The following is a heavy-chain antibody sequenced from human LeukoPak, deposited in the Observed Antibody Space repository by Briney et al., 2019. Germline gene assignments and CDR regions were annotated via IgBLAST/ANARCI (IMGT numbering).Heavy chain of an antibody. Sequence: PSETLSLTGAVSGGSIGRGGYYWTWIGQPPGKGLEWIGYIYHSGSTYYNPSLKSRVTISVDRSKNQFSLKLSSVTAADTAVYYCARDGVSRFDYWGQGTLVTVSS. D-gene: IGHD6-6*01. CDR3: ARDGVSRFDY. CDR1: GGSIGRGGYY. J-gene: IGHJ4*02. CDR2: IYHSGST. V-gene: IGHV4-30-2*01.